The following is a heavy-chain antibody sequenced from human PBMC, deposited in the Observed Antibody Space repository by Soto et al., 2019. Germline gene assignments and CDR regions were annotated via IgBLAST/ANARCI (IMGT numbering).Heavy chain of an antibody. CDR2: VSYDGTNK. CDR1: GFTFSVYA. D-gene: IGHD3-3*01. CDR3: GGATAIFEPSEY. J-gene: IGHJ4*02. Sequence: QVQLVESGGGVVQPGRSVRLSCAASGFTFSVYAMQWVRQAPGKGLEWVALVSYDGTNKYYAYSVKGRFTISRDNSKNTLYLQMNSLRAEDTGVDHCGGATAIFEPSEYWVQSTLVTVCS. V-gene: IGHV3-30-3*01.